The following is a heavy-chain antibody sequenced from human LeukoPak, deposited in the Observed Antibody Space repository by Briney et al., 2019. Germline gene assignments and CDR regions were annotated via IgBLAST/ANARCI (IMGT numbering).Heavy chain of an antibody. CDR2: INHSGST. V-gene: IGHV4-34*01. Sequence: SETLSLTCAVYGGSFSGYYWSWIRQPPGKGLEWIGEINHSGSTHYNPSLKSRVTISVDTSKNQFSLKLSSVTAADTAVYYCARGRAFPYWGQGTLVTVSS. CDR1: GGSFSGYY. J-gene: IGHJ4*02. CDR3: ARGRAFPY.